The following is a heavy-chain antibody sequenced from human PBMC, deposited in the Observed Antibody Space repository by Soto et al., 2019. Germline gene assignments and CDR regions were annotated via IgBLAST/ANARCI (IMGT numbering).Heavy chain of an antibody. CDR1: GGSISSYY. V-gene: IGHV4-59*01. J-gene: IGHJ5*02. Sequence: PSETLSLTCTVSGGSISSYYWSWIRQPPGKGLEWIGYIYYSGSTNYNPSLKSRVTISVDTSKNQFSLKLSSVTAADTAVYYCAREGIAAREGFDPWGQGTLVT. D-gene: IGHD6-6*01. CDR2: IYYSGST. CDR3: AREGIAAREGFDP.